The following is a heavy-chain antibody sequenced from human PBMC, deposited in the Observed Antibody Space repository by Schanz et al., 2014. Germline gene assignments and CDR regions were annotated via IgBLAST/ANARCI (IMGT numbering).Heavy chain of an antibody. D-gene: IGHD7-27*01. CDR2: ISRDGTTS. CDR1: GFIFNDYY. CDR3: ARENLNWEAFDI. J-gene: IGHJ3*02. Sequence: QVQLVESGGGLVKPGGSLRLSCAASGFIFNDYYMNWIRQAPGKGKEWLSYISRDGTTSYYAESVKGRFTISRDNAKNSLSLEMTSLRGEHTTVYYCARENLNWEAFDIWGQGTVVTVSS. V-gene: IGHV3-11*01.